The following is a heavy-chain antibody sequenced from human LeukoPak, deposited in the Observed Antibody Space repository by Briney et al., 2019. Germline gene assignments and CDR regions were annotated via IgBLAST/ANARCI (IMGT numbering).Heavy chain of an antibody. J-gene: IGHJ5*02. CDR1: GYTFTSYA. Sequence: GASVKVSCKASGYTFTSYAMNWVRQAPGQGLEWMGWINTNTGNPTYAQGFTGRFVFSLDTSVSTACLQISSLKAEDTAVYYCARGPQRGLHNWFDPWGQGTLVTVSS. V-gene: IGHV7-4-1*02. CDR3: ARGPQRGLHNWFDP. CDR2: INTNTGNP.